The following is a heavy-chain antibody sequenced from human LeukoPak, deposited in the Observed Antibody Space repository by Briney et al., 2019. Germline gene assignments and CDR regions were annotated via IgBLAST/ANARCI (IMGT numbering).Heavy chain of an antibody. CDR2: IWYDGSNK. D-gene: IGHD6-6*01. CDR1: GFTFSSYG. CDR3: AKGSGSSSADFHY. V-gene: IGHV3-33*06. Sequence: GGSLRLSCAASGFTFSSYGMYWVRQAPGKGLEWVAVIWYDGSNKYYADSVKGRFTISRDNSKNTLYLQMNSLRAEDTALYYCAKGSGSSSADFHYWGQGTLVTVSS. J-gene: IGHJ4*02.